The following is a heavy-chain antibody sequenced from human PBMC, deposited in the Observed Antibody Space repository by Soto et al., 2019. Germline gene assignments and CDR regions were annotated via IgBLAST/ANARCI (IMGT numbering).Heavy chain of an antibody. D-gene: IGHD3-22*01. CDR3: ARRRPYDSSGYYSVDDTFDI. J-gene: IGHJ3*02. V-gene: IGHV4-39*01. CDR1: GGSISSSSYY. Sequence: SETLSLTCTVSGGSISSSSYYWGWIRQPPGKGLEWIGSIYYSGSTYYNPSLKSRVTISVDTSKNQFSLKLSSVTAADTAGYYCARRRPYDSSGYYSVDDTFDIWGQGTMVTVSS. CDR2: IYYSGST.